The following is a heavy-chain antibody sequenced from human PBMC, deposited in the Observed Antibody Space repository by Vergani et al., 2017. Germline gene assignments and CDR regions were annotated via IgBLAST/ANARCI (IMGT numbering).Heavy chain of an antibody. CDR3: ARGSRAEGYSWPDA. CDR1: GASMRSVGYY. D-gene: IGHD6-6*01. V-gene: IGHV4-61*02. Sequence: QVQLQESCPGLVKPSQTPSLTCTVPGASMRSVGYYWTWIRKSAGKRLEWIGDILGSGTANYNPSFQGRVIMSVATSKNQFSLTLSSVNATDTAVYYCARGSRAEGYSWPDAWGQGTRVTVSS. CDR2: ILGSGTA. J-gene: IGHJ5*02.